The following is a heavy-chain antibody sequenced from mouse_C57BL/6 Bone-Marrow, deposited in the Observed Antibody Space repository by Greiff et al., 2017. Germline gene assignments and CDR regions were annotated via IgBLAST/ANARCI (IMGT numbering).Heavy chain of an antibody. V-gene: IGHV1-39*01. CDR1: GYSFTDYN. Sequence: VQLKQSGPELVKPGASVQISCKASGYSFTDYNMNWVKQSNGKSLEWIGVINPNYGTTSYNQKFKGKATLTVDQSSSPAYMQLNSLTSEDSAVYYCASSGYGSSSDYWGQGTTLTVSS. D-gene: IGHD1-1*01. CDR3: ASSGYGSSSDY. J-gene: IGHJ2*01. CDR2: INPNYGTT.